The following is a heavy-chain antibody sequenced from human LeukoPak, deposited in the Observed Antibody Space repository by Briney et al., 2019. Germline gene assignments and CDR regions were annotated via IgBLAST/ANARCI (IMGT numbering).Heavy chain of an antibody. D-gene: IGHD3-10*01. J-gene: IGHJ4*02. Sequence: GGSLRLSCAASRFTFSRYWMSWVRQAPGKGLVWVSRISTDGSRKDYADSVKGRFTISRDNAKNTLYLQMNSLRAEDTAVYYCGWLYGSGRGHWSQGTLVTVSS. CDR2: ISTDGSRK. CDR3: GWLYGSGRGH. V-gene: IGHV3-74*01. CDR1: RFTFSRYW.